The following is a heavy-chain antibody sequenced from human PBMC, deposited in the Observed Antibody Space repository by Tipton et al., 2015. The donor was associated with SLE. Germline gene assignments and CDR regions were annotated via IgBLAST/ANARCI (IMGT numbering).Heavy chain of an antibody. CDR1: GFTFSSYW. CDR3: GRGVYSESSVGMDV. CDR2: ISRDGSTT. V-gene: IGHV3-74*01. Sequence: SLRLSCAASGFTFSSYWMHWVRQAPGKGLVWISRISRDGSTTYYTDSVKGRFTFSRDNAKNTVYLQMNSLSGDDTAVYYCGRGVYSESSVGMDVWGQGTTVTVSS. J-gene: IGHJ6*02. D-gene: IGHD6-19*01.